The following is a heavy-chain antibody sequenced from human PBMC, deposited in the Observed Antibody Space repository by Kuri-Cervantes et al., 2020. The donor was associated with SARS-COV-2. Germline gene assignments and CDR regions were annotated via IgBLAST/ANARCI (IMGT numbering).Heavy chain of an antibody. Sequence: GGSLRLSCAASGFSFSDYYMIWIRQAPGKGLEWVSYISSSTTYTNHADSVKGRFTISRDNSKNTLYLQMKSLRVEDTAVYYCARGEQKVYANYYMGVWGKGTTVTVSS. CDR3: ARGEQKVYANYYMGV. J-gene: IGHJ6*03. D-gene: IGHD3-16*01. CDR1: GFSFSDYY. CDR2: ISSSTTYT. V-gene: IGHV3-11*06.